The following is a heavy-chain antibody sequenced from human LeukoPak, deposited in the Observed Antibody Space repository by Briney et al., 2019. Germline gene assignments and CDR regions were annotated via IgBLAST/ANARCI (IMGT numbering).Heavy chain of an antibody. D-gene: IGHD6-19*01. J-gene: IGHJ4*02. CDR3: AKEKWLVRAYDY. Sequence: GGSLRLSCAASGFTFSSYAMSWVRQAPGKGLEWVPAISGSGGSTYYADSVRGRFTISRDNSKNTLYLQMNSLRAEDTAVYYCAKEKWLVRAYDYWGQGTLVTVSS. CDR1: GFTFSSYA. V-gene: IGHV3-23*01. CDR2: ISGSGGST.